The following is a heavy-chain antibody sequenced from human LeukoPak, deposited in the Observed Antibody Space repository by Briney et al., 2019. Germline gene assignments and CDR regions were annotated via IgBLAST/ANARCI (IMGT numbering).Heavy chain of an antibody. CDR1: GDSVSSNSAA. CDR3: ASSRGSSGWYGVGYYYYGMDV. J-gene: IGHJ6*02. V-gene: IGHV6-1*01. D-gene: IGHD6-19*01. CDR2: TYYRSKWYN. Sequence: SQTLSLTCAISGDSVSSNSAAWNWIRQSPSRGLEWLVRTYYRSKWYNDYAVSVKSRITINPDTSKNQLSLQLNSVTPEDTAVYYCASSRGSSGWYGVGYYYYGMDVWGQGTTVTVSS.